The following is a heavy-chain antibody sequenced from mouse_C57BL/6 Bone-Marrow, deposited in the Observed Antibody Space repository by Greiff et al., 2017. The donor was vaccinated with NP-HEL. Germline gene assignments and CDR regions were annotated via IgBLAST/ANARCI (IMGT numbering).Heavy chain of an antibody. CDR2: ISSGGSYT. CDR3: AIHYYGSSPDY. J-gene: IGHJ2*01. D-gene: IGHD1-1*01. V-gene: IGHV5-6*01. Sequence: VQLKESGGDLVKPGGSLKLSCAASGFTFSSYGMSWVRQTPDKRLEWVATISSGGSYTYYPDSVKGRFTISRDNAKNTLYLQMSSLKSEDTAMYYCAIHYYGSSPDYWGQGTTLTVSS. CDR1: GFTFSSYG.